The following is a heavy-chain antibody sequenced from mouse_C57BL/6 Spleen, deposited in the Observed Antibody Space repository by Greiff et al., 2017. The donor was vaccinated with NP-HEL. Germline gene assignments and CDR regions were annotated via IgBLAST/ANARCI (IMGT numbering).Heavy chain of an antibody. Sequence: VQLQQPGAELVMPGASVKLSCKASGYTFTSYWMHWVKQRPGQGLEWIGEIDPSDSYTNYNQKFKGKSTLTVDKSSSTAYMQLSSLTSEDSAVYYCARSKPYGDDGFAYWGQGTLVTVSA. CDR1: GYTFTSYW. J-gene: IGHJ3*01. V-gene: IGHV1-69*01. D-gene: IGHD2-2*01. CDR3: ARSKPYGDDGFAY. CDR2: IDPSDSYT.